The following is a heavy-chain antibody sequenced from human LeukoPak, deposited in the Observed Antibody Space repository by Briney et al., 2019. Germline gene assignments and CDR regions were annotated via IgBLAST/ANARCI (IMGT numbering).Heavy chain of an antibody. CDR1: GASISTSSLS. J-gene: IGHJ4*02. CDR3: ARTKGGYEFLLDY. Sequence: PSETLSLTCTVSGASISTSSLSWGWIRQSPGKGLEWIGSFYYSGSTNYNSSLKSRVIMSVDTSKNQFSLKLSSVTAADTAVYYCARTKGGYEFLLDYWGQGTLVTVSS. V-gene: IGHV4-39*07. CDR2: FYYSGST. D-gene: IGHD5-12*01.